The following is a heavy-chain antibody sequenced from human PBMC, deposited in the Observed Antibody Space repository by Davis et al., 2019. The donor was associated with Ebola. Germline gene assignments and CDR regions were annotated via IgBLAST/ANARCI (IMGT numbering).Heavy chain of an antibody. V-gene: IGHV4-4*07. J-gene: IGHJ6*02. Sequence: PGGSLRLSCTVSGGSISSYYWSWIRQPAGKGLEWIGRIYTSGSTNYNPSLQSRVTMSVDTSKNQFSLKLSSVTAADTAVYYCARDKGVYGSGSYYNTPSRDYYGMDVWGQGTTVTVSS. CDR2: IYTSGST. CDR3: ARDKGVYGSGSYYNTPSRDYYGMDV. CDR1: GGSISSYY. D-gene: IGHD3-10*01.